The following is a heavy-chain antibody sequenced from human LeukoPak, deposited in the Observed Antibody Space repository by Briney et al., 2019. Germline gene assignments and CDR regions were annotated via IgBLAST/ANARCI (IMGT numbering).Heavy chain of an antibody. CDR3: AREGEHDYGDVSWFDP. D-gene: IGHD4-17*01. V-gene: IGHV4-59*12. CDR1: GGSISNYY. CDR2: IYYSGTT. Sequence: SETLSLTCTVSGGSISNYYWNWIRQPPGKGLEWIGYIYYSGTTNYNPSLKSRVSMSVDTSKNQFSLKLSSVTAADTAVYYCAREGEHDYGDVSWFDPWGQGTLVTVSS. J-gene: IGHJ5*02.